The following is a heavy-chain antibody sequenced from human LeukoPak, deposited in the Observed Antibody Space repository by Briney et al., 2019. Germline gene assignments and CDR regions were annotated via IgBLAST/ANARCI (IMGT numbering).Heavy chain of an antibody. Sequence: QAGGSLRLSCVASGFTFGNYAMTWVRQAPGKGLEWVSTISVSAARTYYADSVKGRFTISREDSENTVYLQMNSLRVEDTAVYYCARDLCTTTSCLDHWGQGTLVTVSS. CDR1: GFTFGNYA. V-gene: IGHV3-23*01. D-gene: IGHD2-2*01. J-gene: IGHJ4*02. CDR2: ISVSAART. CDR3: ARDLCTTTSCLDH.